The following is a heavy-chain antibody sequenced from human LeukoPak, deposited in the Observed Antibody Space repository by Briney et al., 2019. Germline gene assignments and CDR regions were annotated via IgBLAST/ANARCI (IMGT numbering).Heavy chain of an antibody. CDR3: ARDVRHYYDSSGYEDSNDY. J-gene: IGHJ4*02. V-gene: IGHV1-69*04. CDR1: GGTFSSYT. D-gene: IGHD3-22*01. Sequence: ASVKVSCKASGGTFSSYTISWVRQAPGQGLEWMGRIIPILGIANYAQKLQGRVTITADKSTSTAYMELSSLRSEDTAVYYCARDVRHYYDSSGYEDSNDYWGQGTLVTVSS. CDR2: IIPILGIA.